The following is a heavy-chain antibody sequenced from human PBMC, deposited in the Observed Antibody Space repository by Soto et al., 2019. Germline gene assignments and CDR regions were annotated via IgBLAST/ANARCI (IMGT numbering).Heavy chain of an antibody. CDR3: ARQKDSSGYYPTLDY. CDR2: IYPGDSDI. J-gene: IGHJ4*02. Sequence: GASLKISCKGSGYSFTSYWIGWVRQMPGKGLEWVGIIYPGDSDIRYGPSFEGQVTISADKSISTSYLHWSSLKASDTAMYYCARQKDSSGYYPTLDYWGQGTLVTVSS. D-gene: IGHD3-22*01. V-gene: IGHV5-51*01. CDR1: GYSFTSYW.